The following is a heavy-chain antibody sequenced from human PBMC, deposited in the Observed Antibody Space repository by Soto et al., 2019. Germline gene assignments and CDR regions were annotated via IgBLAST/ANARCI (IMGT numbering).Heavy chain of an antibody. CDR1: GGSFSGYY. Sequence: QVQLQQWGAGLLKPSETLSLTCAVYGGSFSGYYWSWIRQPPGKGLEWIGEINHSGSTNYNPSLKNRVTISVDTSKNQFSLKLSSVTAPDTAVYYCAREGRYSSRPLTLWGQGTLVTVSS. D-gene: IGHD6-13*01. V-gene: IGHV4-34*01. CDR3: AREGRYSSRPLTL. CDR2: INHSGST. J-gene: IGHJ4*02.